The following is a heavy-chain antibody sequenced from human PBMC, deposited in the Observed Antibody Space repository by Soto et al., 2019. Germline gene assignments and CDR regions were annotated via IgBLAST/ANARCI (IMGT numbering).Heavy chain of an antibody. Sequence: SETLSLTCTVSGGSISSGDYSWSWVRQSPGKGLEWIGHIYNSGITYYNPSLKSRVVISIDTSRNQFSLRLNSLTAADRAVFFCARGVTVFGLVSRFWFGPWGQGTVVTVSS. V-gene: IGHV4-30-4*01. D-gene: IGHD3-3*01. CDR2: IYNSGIT. J-gene: IGHJ5*02. CDR3: ARGVTVFGLVSRFWFGP. CDR1: GGSISSGDYS.